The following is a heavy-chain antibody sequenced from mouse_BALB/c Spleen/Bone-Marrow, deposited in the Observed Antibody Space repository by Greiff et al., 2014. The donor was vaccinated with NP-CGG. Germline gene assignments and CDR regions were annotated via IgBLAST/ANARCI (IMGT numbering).Heavy chain of an antibody. CDR3: AKHTLRYYAMDY. CDR1: GFSLTDYG. J-gene: IGHJ4*01. V-gene: IGHV2-6-5*01. Sequence: VQLQQSGPGLVAPSQSLSITCTVSGFSLTDYGVSWIRQPPGKGLEWLGVIWGGGSTYYNSSLKSRPSISKDNSKSQVFLKMNNLQTDDTAMYYCAKHTLRYYAMDYWGRGTSVTVSS. CDR2: IWGGGST. D-gene: IGHD1-1*01.